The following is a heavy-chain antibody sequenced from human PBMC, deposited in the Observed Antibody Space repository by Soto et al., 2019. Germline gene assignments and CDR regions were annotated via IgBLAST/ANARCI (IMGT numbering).Heavy chain of an antibody. J-gene: IGHJ4*02. D-gene: IGHD4-17*01. V-gene: IGHV4-34*01. CDR3: ARRHYGDPSRYYFEY. Sequence: QVQLQQWGAGLLKPSETLSLTCAVYGGSFSGYYWSWIRQPPGKGLEWIAEVNHSGTTNYNPSLNNRVPISVDTSINQFSLKLSSVTAADTAVYFCARRHYGDPSRYYFEYWGQGTLVTVSS. CDR1: GGSFSGYY. CDR2: VNHSGTT.